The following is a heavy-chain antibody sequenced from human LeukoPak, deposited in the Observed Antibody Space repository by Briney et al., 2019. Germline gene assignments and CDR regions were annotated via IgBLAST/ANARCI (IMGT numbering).Heavy chain of an antibody. V-gene: IGHV1-46*01. Sequence: ASVKVSCKAFGYTFTSNYMHWVRQAPGQGPEWMGVISPSGGSTTYAQKFQGRVTLTRDMSTSTDYLELSSLRSEDTAVYYCARVHGAYPFDYWGQGTLVTVSS. D-gene: IGHD4/OR15-4a*01. CDR3: ARVHGAYPFDY. CDR2: ISPSGGST. CDR1: GYTFTSNY. J-gene: IGHJ4*02.